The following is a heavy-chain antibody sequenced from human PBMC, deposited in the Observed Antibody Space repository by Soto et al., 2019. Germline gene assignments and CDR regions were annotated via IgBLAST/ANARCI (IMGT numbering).Heavy chain of an antibody. CDR1: GFTFSSYG. V-gene: IGHV3-30*18. CDR3: AKDLLYSSGWPFDY. J-gene: IGHJ4*02. Sequence: QVQLVESGGGVVQPGRSLRLSCAASGFTFSSYGMHWVRQAPGKGLEWVAVISYDGSNKYYADSVKGRFTISRDNSKNTLYLQMNSLRAEDTAVYYCAKDLLYSSGWPFDYWGQGTLVTVSS. CDR2: ISYDGSNK. D-gene: IGHD6-19*01.